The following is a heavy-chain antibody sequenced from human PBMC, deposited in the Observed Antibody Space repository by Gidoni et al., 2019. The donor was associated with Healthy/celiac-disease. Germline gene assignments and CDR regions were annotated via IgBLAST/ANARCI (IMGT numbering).Heavy chain of an antibody. CDR2: ISGSVGST. J-gene: IGHJ4*02. CDR1: GFTFSSYA. Sequence: EVQLLESGGGLVQPGGSLRLYCAASGFTFSSYAMSWVRQAPGKGLDWVSAISGSVGSTYYADSVKGRFTISRDNSKNTLYLQMNSLRAEDTAVYYCAKVSRGVINRHALDYWGQGTLVTVSS. CDR3: AKVSRGVINRHALDY. D-gene: IGHD3-10*01. V-gene: IGHV3-23*01.